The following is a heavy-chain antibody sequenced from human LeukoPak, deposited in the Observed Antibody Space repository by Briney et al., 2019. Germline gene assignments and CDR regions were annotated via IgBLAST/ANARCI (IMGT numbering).Heavy chain of an antibody. CDR1: GYTFTSYW. Sequence: GESLKISCKGSGYTFTSYWIGWVRQMPGKGLEWMGIIYPADAETRYSPSFQGQVTISADKSTSTAYLQWSSLRASDTALYYCARAFRCSGGRCYADYWGQGTQVTVSS. CDR3: ARAFRCSGGRCYADY. J-gene: IGHJ4*02. CDR2: IYPADAET. V-gene: IGHV5-51*01. D-gene: IGHD2-15*01.